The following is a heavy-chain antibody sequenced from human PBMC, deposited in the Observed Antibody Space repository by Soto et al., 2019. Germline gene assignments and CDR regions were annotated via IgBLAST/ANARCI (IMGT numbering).Heavy chain of an antibody. D-gene: IGHD2-15*01. CDR2: ISYDGSNK. CDR1: GFTFSSYG. Sequence: QVQLVESGGGVVQPGRSLRLSCAASGFTFSSYGMHWVRQAPGKGLEWVAVISYDGSNKYYADSVKGRFTISRDNSKNTLYLQMNSLRAEDTAVYYCAKATSAGGKSAFAIWGQGTMVAVSS. V-gene: IGHV3-30*18. CDR3: AKATSAGGKSAFAI. J-gene: IGHJ3*02.